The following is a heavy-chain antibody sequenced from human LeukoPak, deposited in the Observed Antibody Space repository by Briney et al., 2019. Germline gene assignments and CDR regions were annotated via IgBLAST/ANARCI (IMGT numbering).Heavy chain of an antibody. CDR3: ARRRTNPDRDFDN. D-gene: IGHD2-8*01. CDR2: ISAATGNS. CDR1: GFTFSSCA. J-gene: IGHJ4*02. Sequence: RGSLRLSCAASGFTFSSCAMYWIRQAPGKGLEWVSFISAATGNSYYADSVEGRFTISRDNSKNTLYLHMNSLRAEDTAVYFCARRRTNPDRDFDNWGQGTLVTVSS. V-gene: IGHV3-23*01.